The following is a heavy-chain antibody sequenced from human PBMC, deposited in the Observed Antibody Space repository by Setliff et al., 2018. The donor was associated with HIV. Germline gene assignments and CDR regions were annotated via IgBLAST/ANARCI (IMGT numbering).Heavy chain of an antibody. D-gene: IGHD3-3*02. J-gene: IGHJ4*02. V-gene: IGHV5-51*01. CDR1: GYVFSDYW. CDR2: VYPADSNT. CDR3: ARLGGSFGIPHFDF. Sequence: GESLKISCEVSGYVFSDYWIAWVRQTPGKGLEWMGLVYPADSNTIYSPSFQHQVTISADKSFSTAFLQWSDVKASDSGIYLCARLGGSFGIPHFDFWGQGTPVTVSS.